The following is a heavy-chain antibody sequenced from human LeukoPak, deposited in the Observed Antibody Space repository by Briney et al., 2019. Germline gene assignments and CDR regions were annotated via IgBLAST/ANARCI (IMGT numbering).Heavy chain of an antibody. D-gene: IGHD6-19*01. CDR3: ARRGGSSGWYNFDN. V-gene: IGHV4-59*08. CDR2: IYYSGST. J-gene: IGHJ4*02. CDR1: GGSISSYY. Sequence: PSETLSLTCTVSGGSISSYYWSWIRQPAGKGLEWIGYIYYSGSTNYNPSLKSRVTISVDTSKNQFSLKLTSVTAADTAVYYCARRGGSSGWYNFDNWGQGTLVTVSS.